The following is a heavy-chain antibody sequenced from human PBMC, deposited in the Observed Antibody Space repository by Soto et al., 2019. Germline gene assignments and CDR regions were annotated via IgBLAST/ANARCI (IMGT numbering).Heavy chain of an antibody. J-gene: IGHJ4*02. CDR3: ARDLVTKGDCTSGVSAVFDY. CDR1: GYTFTSYG. V-gene: IGHV1-18*01. D-gene: IGHD2-8*01. CDR2: ISAYNGNT. Sequence: QVQLVQSGAEVKRPGASVKVSCKASGYTFTSYGISWVRQAPGQGLEWMGWISAYNGNTNYAQKLQGRVTMTTDTSTSTGYMELRSLRYDDPDVYYSARDLVTKGDCTSGVSAVFDYWGQGTLVTVSS.